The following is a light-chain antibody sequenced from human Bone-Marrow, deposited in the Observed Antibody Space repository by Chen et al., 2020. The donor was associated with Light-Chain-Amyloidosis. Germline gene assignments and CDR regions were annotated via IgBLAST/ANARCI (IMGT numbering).Light chain of an antibody. V-gene: IGLV2-14*01. CDR3: SSYTITNTLV. J-gene: IGLJ1*01. Sequence: QSALTQPASVSGSPGQSITISCTGTSSDVGGDNHVSWYQQHPDKAPKLMIYEVTNRPSWVPDRFSASKSDNTASLTISGLQTEDEAHYFCSSYTITNTLVFGSGTRVTVL. CDR1: SSDVGGDNH. CDR2: EVT.